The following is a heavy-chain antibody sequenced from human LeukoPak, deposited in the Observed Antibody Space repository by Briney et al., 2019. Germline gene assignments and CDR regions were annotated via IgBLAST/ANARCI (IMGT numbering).Heavy chain of an antibody. CDR3: AKDRSGGFSSSSVDV. Sequence: GGSLRLSCAASGFTFSSNVMIWVRQAPGKGLEWVSSIPASGGSTYYADSVKGRFTISRDNSKNTLYLQMNSLRTEDTAVYYCAKDRSGGFSSSSVDVWGRGTTVTVSS. D-gene: IGHD6-19*01. CDR2: IPASGGST. V-gene: IGHV3-23*01. CDR1: GFTFSSNV. J-gene: IGHJ6*04.